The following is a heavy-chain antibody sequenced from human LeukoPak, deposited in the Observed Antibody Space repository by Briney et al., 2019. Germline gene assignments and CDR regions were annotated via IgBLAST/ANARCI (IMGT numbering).Heavy chain of an antibody. CDR1: GGSISSGGYY. Sequence: SETLSLTCTVSGGSISSGGYYWSWIRQHPGKGLEWIGYIYYSGGTYYNPSLKSRVTISVDTSKNQFSLKLSSVTAADTAVYYCARDQQANWFDPWGQGTLVTVSS. V-gene: IGHV4-31*03. CDR3: ARDQQANWFDP. D-gene: IGHD6-13*01. CDR2: IYYSGGT. J-gene: IGHJ5*02.